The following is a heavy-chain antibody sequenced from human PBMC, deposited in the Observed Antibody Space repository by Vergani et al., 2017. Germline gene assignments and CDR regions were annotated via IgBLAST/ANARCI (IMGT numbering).Heavy chain of an antibody. CDR3: ASRNWGSHYGMDV. CDR1: GFTVSSNY. V-gene: IGHV3-66*01. CDR2: IYSGGST. J-gene: IGHJ6*02. D-gene: IGHD7-27*01. Sequence: EVQLVESGGGLVQPGGSLRLSCAASGFTVSSNYMSWVRQAPGKGLEWVSVIYSGGSTYYADSVKGRFTISRDNSKNTLYLQMHSLRAEDTAVYYCASRNWGSHYGMDVWGQGTTVTVSS.